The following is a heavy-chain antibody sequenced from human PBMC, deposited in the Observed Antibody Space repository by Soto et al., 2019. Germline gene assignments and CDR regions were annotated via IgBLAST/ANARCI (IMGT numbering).Heavy chain of an antibody. CDR2: ISPYSGYT. CDR1: GYSFMKYG. CDR3: AREDSVLIPAAQPSSFDS. J-gene: IGHJ4*02. V-gene: IGHV1-18*01. D-gene: IGHD2-2*01. Sequence: ASVKVSCKGFGYSFMKYGINWVRQAPGQGLEWVGWISPYSGYTHSAQKFHGRLTLTTDTAASTAYMELRILRSADTALYYCAREDSVLIPAAQPSSFDSWGQGTPVPVYS.